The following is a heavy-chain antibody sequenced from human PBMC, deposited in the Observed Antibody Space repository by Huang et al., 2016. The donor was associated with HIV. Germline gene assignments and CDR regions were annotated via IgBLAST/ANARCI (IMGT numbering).Heavy chain of an antibody. CDR3: ARGYF. J-gene: IGHJ4*02. CDR1: GFTFSSYS. Sequence: EVQLVESGGGLVKPGGSLRLSCTMSGFTFSSYSMNWVRQAPGKGLEGVASVSRTGSHKYYADSVKGRFTISRDNAKKSLYLQLHSLRAEDTAVYYCARGYFWGQGTLVTVSS. CDR2: VSRTGSHK. V-gene: IGHV3-21*01.